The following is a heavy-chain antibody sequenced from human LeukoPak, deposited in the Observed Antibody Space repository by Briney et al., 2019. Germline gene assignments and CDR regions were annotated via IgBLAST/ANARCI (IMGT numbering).Heavy chain of an antibody. J-gene: IGHJ6*03. CDR3: ARYSNQGLHYYYYMDV. D-gene: IGHD5-18*01. Sequence: PGGSLRLSCAASGFTVSSNYMSWVRQAPGKGLEWVSVIYSGGSTYYADSVKGRFTISRDNSKNTLYLQMNSLRAEDTAVYYCARYSNQGLHYYYYMDVWGKGTTVTISS. CDR2: IYSGGST. CDR1: GFTVSSNY. V-gene: IGHV3-53*01.